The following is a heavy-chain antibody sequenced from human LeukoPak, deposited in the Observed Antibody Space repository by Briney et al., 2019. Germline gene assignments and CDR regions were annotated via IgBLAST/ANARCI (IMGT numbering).Heavy chain of an antibody. J-gene: IGHJ3*02. CDR2: ISSSSSYI. D-gene: IGHD3-22*01. Sequence: GGSLRLSCAASGFTFSSYSMNWVRQAPGKGLEWVSSISSSSSYIYYADSVKGRFTISRDNAKNSLYLQMNSLRAEDTAVYYCARVSKKWLLNALDIWGRGTMVTVSS. V-gene: IGHV3-21*01. CDR1: GFTFSSYS. CDR3: ARVSKKWLLNALDI.